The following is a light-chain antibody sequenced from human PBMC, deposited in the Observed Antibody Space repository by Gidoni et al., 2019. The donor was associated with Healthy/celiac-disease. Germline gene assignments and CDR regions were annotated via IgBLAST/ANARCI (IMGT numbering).Light chain of an antibody. CDR3: QAWDSSTVV. CDR2: QDS. V-gene: IGLV3-1*01. CDR1: KLGDKY. Sequence: SYELPQPPSVSVSPGQTASIPCSGDKLGDKYACWYHQKPGQSPVLVIYQDSKRPSGIPERFSGSNSGNTATLTISGTQAMDEADYYCQAWDSSTVVFGGGTKLTVL. J-gene: IGLJ2*01.